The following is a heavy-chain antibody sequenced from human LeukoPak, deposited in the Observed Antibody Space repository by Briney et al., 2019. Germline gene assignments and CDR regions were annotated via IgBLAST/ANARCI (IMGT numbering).Heavy chain of an antibody. V-gene: IGHV4-59*12. Sequence: SETLSLTCTVSGGSIRSYYWSWIRQPPGKGLEWIGYIFYSGGANYNPSLKSRVTISVDTSKNQFSLKLSSVTAADTAVYYCAIVTSGYSSGWYEPWGQGTLVTVSS. J-gene: IGHJ5*02. CDR3: AIVTSGYSSGWYEP. CDR2: IFYSGGA. D-gene: IGHD6-19*01. CDR1: GGSIRSYY.